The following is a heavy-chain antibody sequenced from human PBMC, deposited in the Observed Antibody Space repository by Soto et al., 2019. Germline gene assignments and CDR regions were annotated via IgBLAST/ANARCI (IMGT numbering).Heavy chain of an antibody. V-gene: IGHV5-51*01. CDR3: ARHRNSDSPVAYYFDN. D-gene: IGHD1-26*01. J-gene: IGHJ4*02. Sequence: PGESPKISCKTSGYSFSSYWIGWVRQMPGKGLEWMGIIYPGDSTTRYSPSFQGQVTMSVDKSSSTAFLQLGSLRASDTAIYYCARHRNSDSPVAYYFDNWGQGTLVTVSS. CDR2: IYPGDSTT. CDR1: GYSFSSYW.